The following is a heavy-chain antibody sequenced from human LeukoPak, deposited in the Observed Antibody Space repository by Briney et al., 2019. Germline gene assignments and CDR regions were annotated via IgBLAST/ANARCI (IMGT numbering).Heavy chain of an antibody. CDR2: ISYDGSNK. CDR3: ARPPNDCSGGNCYSEWYFFDF. Sequence: PGGSLRLSCAASGFTFSSYAMHWVRQAPGKGLEWVAVISYDGSNKYYADSVKGRFTISRDNSKNTLYLQLNRVRAEDTAVYCCARPPNDCSGGNCYSEWYFFDFWGQGTLVSVS. J-gene: IGHJ4*02. CDR1: GFTFSSYA. V-gene: IGHV3-30-3*01. D-gene: IGHD2-15*01.